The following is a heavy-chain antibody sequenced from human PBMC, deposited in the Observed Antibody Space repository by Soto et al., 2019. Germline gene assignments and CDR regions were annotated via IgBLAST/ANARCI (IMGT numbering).Heavy chain of an antibody. CDR2: ISSSSSTI. V-gene: IGHV3-48*02. J-gene: IGHJ4*02. Sequence: EVQLVESGGGLVQPGGSLSLSCAASGFTFSSYSMNWVRQAPGKGLEWVSYISSSSSTIYYADSVKGRFNISRDNAKNSLYLQMNSLRDEDAAVYYCASPLEHSSSWYRGTMGGVVGVYWGQGTLVTVSS. CDR1: GFTFSSYS. CDR3: ASPLEHSSSWYRGTMGGVVGVY. D-gene: IGHD6-13*01.